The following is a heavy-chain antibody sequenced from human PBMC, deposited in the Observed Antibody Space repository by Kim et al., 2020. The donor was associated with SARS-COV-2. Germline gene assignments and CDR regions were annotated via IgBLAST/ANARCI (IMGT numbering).Heavy chain of an antibody. CDR1: GFTFSSYA. CDR2: IYSGGSST. J-gene: IGHJ6*02. Sequence: GGSLRLSCAASGFTFSSYAMSWVRQAPGKGLEWVSVIYSGGSSTYYADSVKGRFTISRDNSKNTLYLQMNSLRAEDTAVYYCAKDRIPLAKFWSGYSTTYYYYGMDVWGQGTTVTVSS. D-gene: IGHD3-3*01. CDR3: AKDRIPLAKFWSGYSTTYYYYGMDV. V-gene: IGHV3-23*03.